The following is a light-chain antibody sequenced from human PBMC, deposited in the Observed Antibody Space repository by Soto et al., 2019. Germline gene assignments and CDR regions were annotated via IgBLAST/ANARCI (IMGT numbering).Light chain of an antibody. J-gene: IGLJ1*01. CDR2: EGS. CDR3: CSYAGSSSYV. V-gene: IGLV2-23*01. CDR1: SSDVGTYNL. Sequence: QSALTQPASVSGSPGQSITISCTGTSSDVGTYNLVSWYQQHPGKAPKVMIYEGSKRPSGVSNRSSGSKSGNTASLTISGLQAEDDADYYCCSYAGSSSYVFGTWTKLTVL.